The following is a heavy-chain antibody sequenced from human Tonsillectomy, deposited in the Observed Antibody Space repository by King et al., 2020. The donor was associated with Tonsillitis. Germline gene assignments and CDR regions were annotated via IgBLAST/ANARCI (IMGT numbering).Heavy chain of an antibody. Sequence: QVQLQESGPGLVKPSETLSLTCTVSGGSVSSGRYYWNWIRQPPGKGLEWIGYVYYNGNTNYNPSLKSRVTISVDTSKNQFSLKLSSVTAADTAMYYCARFYPVGVTSGNWFDPWGQGTLVTVSS. CDR2: VYYNGNT. J-gene: IGHJ5*02. V-gene: IGHV4-61*01. CDR1: GGSVSSGRYY. D-gene: IGHD1-26*01. CDR3: ARFYPVGVTSGNWFDP.